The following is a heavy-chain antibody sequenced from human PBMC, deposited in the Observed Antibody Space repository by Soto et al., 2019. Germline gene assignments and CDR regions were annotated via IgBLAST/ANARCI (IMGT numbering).Heavy chain of an antibody. Sequence: VKVSCKASGFTFTSSAVQWVRQARGQRLEWIGWIVVGSGNTNYAQKFQERVTITRDMSTSTAYMELSSLRSEDTAVYYCAAEIVGATTGGSWGQGTLVTVSS. D-gene: IGHD1-26*01. CDR1: GFTFTSSA. V-gene: IGHV1-58*01. CDR3: AAEIVGATTGGS. CDR2: IVVGSGNT. J-gene: IGHJ5*02.